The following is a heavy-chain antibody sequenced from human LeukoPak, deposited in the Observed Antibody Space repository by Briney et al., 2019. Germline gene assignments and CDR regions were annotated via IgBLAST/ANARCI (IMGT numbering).Heavy chain of an antibody. CDR1: GFTFSDYS. J-gene: IGHJ4*02. CDR3: ARDRRYTYDY. V-gene: IGHV3-48*01. D-gene: IGHD5-18*01. Sequence: GGSLRLSCAASGFTFSDYSMNWVRQAPGKGLEWVSYISSSSSTIYYADSVKGRFTISRDNAKNSLYLQMNSLRAEGTAVYYCARDRRYTYDYWGQGTLATVSS. CDR2: ISSSSSTI.